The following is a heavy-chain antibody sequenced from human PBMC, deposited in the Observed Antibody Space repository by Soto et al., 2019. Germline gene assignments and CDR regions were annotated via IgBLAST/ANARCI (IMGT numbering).Heavy chain of an antibody. CDR2: MSYSGST. V-gene: IGHV4-59*08. J-gene: IGHJ4*02. D-gene: IGHD3-10*01. CDR3: ARHNYGSGSTYFDY. Sequence: SETLSLTCTVSGASISGYHWGWIRQPPGKGLEWIGYMSYSGSTNYSPSLKSRVTISVDTSKNQFSLKLNSMTAADTAVYYCARHNYGSGSTYFDYWGQGTLVTVSS. CDR1: GASISGYH.